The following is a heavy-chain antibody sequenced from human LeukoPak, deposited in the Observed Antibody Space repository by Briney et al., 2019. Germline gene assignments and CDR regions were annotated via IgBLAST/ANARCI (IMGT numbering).Heavy chain of an antibody. Sequence: GGSLRLSCAASGFTFSSYGMHWVRQAPGKGLEWVAVIPYDGSNKYYADSVKGRFTISRDNSKNTLYLQMNSLRAEDTAVYYCAKDRSQGGNAFDIWGQGTMVTVSS. V-gene: IGHV3-30*18. D-gene: IGHD1-26*01. CDR1: GFTFSSYG. J-gene: IGHJ3*02. CDR3: AKDRSQGGNAFDI. CDR2: IPYDGSNK.